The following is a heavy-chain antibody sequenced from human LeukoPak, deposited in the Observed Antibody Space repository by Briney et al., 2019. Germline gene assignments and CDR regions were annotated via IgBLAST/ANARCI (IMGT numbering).Heavy chain of an antibody. CDR3: ARDGITGRPVAGLDY. Sequence: GGSLRLSCAASGFTFSTYWMNWVRQAPGKGLEWVANINKDGSGMYYVDSVKGRFTISRDNAKNSLYLEMNSLRVEDTAVYYCARDGITGRPVAGLDYWGQGTLVTVSS. V-gene: IGHV3-7*01. CDR2: INKDGSGM. D-gene: IGHD6-19*01. J-gene: IGHJ4*02. CDR1: GFTFSTYW.